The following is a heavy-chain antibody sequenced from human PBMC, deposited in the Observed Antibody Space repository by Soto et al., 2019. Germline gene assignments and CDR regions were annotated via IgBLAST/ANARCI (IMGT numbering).Heavy chain of an antibody. D-gene: IGHD1-1*01. CDR3: AREGTTADSYYYYGMAV. J-gene: IGHJ6*02. Sequence: QVQLQESGPGLVKPSETLSLTCTVSGGSISSYYWSWIRQPPGKGLEWIGYIYYSGSTNYNPSLNGRVTISVDTSKTQFSLKLRSVTAAETAVYYCAREGTTADSYYYYGMAVWGQGTTVTVSS. CDR2: IYYSGST. CDR1: GGSISSYY. V-gene: IGHV4-59*01.